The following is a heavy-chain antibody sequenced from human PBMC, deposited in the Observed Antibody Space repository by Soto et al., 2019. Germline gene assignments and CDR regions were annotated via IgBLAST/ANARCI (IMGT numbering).Heavy chain of an antibody. J-gene: IGHJ4*02. CDR1: GFTFSSYG. CDR2: ISYDGSNK. Sequence: GGSLRLSCAASGFTFSSYGMHWVRQAPGKGLEWVAVISYDGSNKYYADSVKGRFTISRDNSKNTLYLQMNSLRAEDTAVYYCAKDPGGYSGYDDYWGQGTLVTVSS. D-gene: IGHD5-12*01. CDR3: AKDPGGYSGYDDY. V-gene: IGHV3-30*18.